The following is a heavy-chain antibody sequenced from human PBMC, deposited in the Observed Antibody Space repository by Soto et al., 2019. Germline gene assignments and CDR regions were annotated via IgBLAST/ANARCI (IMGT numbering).Heavy chain of an antibody. CDR2: ISGSGGST. Sequence: PGGSLRLSCAASGFTFRVYAMSWVRQAPEKGLEWVSAISGSGGSTYYADSVKGRFTISRDNSKNTLYLQMNSLRAEDTAVYYCAKFPPQVVAATPGLPIDWGKGTTVTVSS. CDR3: AKFPPQVVAATPGLPID. V-gene: IGHV3-23*01. D-gene: IGHD2-15*01. CDR1: GFTFRVYA. J-gene: IGHJ6*04.